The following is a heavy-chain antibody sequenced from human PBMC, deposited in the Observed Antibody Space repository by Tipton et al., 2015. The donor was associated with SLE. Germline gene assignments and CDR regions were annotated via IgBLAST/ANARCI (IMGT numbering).Heavy chain of an antibody. D-gene: IGHD3-10*01. Sequence: TLSLTCTVSGGSVSSGSYYWSWIRQPPGKGLEWIGEINHSGSTNYNPSLKSRVTISVDTSKNQFSLKLSSVTAADTAVYYCAREENVTPIWFGESYDAFDIWGQGTMVTVSS. V-gene: IGHV4-39*07. CDR2: INHSGST. J-gene: IGHJ3*02. CDR1: GGSVSSGSYY. CDR3: AREENVTPIWFGESYDAFDI.